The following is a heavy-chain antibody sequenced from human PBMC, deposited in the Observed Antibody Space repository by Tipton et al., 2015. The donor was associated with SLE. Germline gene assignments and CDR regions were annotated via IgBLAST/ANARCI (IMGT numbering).Heavy chain of an antibody. D-gene: IGHD2-15*01. CDR3: TTGPETHSTLDF. CDR1: GFTFDDYA. Sequence: SLRLSCAASGFTFDDYAMHWVRQVPGKGLEWVSGISWNSGNIGYADSVKGRFTISRDDSKNTLFLQMNSLKSEDAGVYYCTTGPETHSTLDFWGQGTLVTVSS. J-gene: IGHJ4*02. CDR2: ISWNSGNI. V-gene: IGHV3-9*01.